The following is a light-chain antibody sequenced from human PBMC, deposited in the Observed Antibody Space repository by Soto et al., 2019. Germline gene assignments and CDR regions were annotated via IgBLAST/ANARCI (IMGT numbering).Light chain of an antibody. CDR1: SSDPGGYNY. CDR2: DVS. CDR3: CSYAGSYTLV. V-gene: IGLV2-11*01. J-gene: IGLJ2*01. Sequence: QSARTQPRSVSGSPGQSVTISCTGTSSDPGGYNYVSWYQQHPGKAPKLMIYDVSKRPSGVPDRFSGSKSGNTASLTISGLQAEDEADYHCCSYAGSYTLVFGGGTQLTVL.